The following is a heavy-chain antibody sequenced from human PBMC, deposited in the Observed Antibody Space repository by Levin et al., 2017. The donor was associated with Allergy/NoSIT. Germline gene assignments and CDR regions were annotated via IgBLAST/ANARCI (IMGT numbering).Heavy chain of an antibody. CDR1: GFSLSTSGVG. Sequence: VSGPTLVKPTQTLTLTCTFSGFSLSTSGVGVGWIRQPPGKALEWLALIYWDDDKRYSPSLKSRLTITKDTSKNQVVLTMTNMDPVDTATYYCAHMGPVAAVDAFDIWGQGTMVTVSS. V-gene: IGHV2-5*02. J-gene: IGHJ3*02. CDR3: AHMGPVAAVDAFDI. D-gene: IGHD2-15*01. CDR2: IYWDDDK.